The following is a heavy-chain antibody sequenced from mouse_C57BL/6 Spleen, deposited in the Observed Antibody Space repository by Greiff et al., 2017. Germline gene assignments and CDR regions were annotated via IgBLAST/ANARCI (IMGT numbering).Heavy chain of an antibody. CDR1: GYTFTSYW. J-gene: IGHJ2*01. CDR2: IHPNSGST. V-gene: IGHV1-64*01. Sequence: QVQLQQPGAELVKPGASVKLSCKASGYTFTSYWMHWVKQRPGQGLEWIGMIHPNSGSTNYNEKFKSKATLTVDKSSSTAYMQLSSLTSEDSAVYYCARDDPYYTLDYWGQGTTLTVSS. D-gene: IGHD2-12*01. CDR3: ARDDPYYTLDY.